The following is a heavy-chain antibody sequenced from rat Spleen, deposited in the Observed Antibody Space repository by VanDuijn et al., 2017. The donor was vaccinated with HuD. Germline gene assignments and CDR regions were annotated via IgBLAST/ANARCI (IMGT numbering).Heavy chain of an antibody. D-gene: IGHD1-3*01. J-gene: IGHJ4*01. V-gene: IGHV2S61*01. CDR2: IWGNGNT. Sequence: QVQLKESGPGLVQPSQTLSLTCTVSGFSLSSYGVIWVRQPPGKGLEWMGVIWGNGNTNYNSAPKSRLSISRDTSKIQVFLKMNNQKTEDTAMYFCARSPTVAGVMDAWGQGASVTVSS. CDR3: ARSPTVAGVMDA. CDR1: GFSLSSYG.